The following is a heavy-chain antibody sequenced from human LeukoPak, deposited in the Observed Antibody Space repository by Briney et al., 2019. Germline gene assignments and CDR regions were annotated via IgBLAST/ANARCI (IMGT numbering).Heavy chain of an antibody. D-gene: IGHD6-13*01. Sequence: ASVKVSCKASGYTFTIYGISWVRQAPGPGLEWMGWISAYNGNTNYAQKLQGRVTMTTDTSTSTAYMELRSLRSDDTAVYYCARVMVMGSSWYVTTDAFDIWGQGTMVTVSS. V-gene: IGHV1-18*01. CDR2: ISAYNGNT. CDR1: GYTFTIYG. CDR3: ARVMVMGSSWYVTTDAFDI. J-gene: IGHJ3*02.